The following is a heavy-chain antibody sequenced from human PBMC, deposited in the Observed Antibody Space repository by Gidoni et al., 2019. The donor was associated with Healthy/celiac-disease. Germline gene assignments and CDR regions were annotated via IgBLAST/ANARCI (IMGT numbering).Heavy chain of an antibody. CDR1: GGSISSSSYY. J-gene: IGHJ5*02. Sequence: QLQLQESGPGLVKPSATLSLPCTVSGGSISSSSYYWGWIRQPPGKGLEWIGSIYYCGSTYYNPSLKSRVTISVYTSKNQFSLKLSSVTAADTAVYYCARATWLPRLFDPWGQGTLVTVSS. CDR3: ARATWLPRLFDP. D-gene: IGHD3-22*01. CDR2: IYYCGST. V-gene: IGHV4-39*01.